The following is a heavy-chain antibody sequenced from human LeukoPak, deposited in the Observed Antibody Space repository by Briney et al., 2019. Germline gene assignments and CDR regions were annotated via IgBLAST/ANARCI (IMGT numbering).Heavy chain of an antibody. D-gene: IGHD5-18*01. CDR3: TTAMVPADAFDV. J-gene: IGHJ3*01. Sequence: SETLSLTCAVSGGSISSVRYSWSWIRQPLGKGLEWIGYIYDGGNSHYNPSLKSRVTISIDRAKNQFSLRLSSVTAADTAVYYCTTAMVPADAFDVWGQGTLVTVSS. CDR1: GGSISSVRYS. V-gene: IGHV4-30-2*01. CDR2: IYDGGNS.